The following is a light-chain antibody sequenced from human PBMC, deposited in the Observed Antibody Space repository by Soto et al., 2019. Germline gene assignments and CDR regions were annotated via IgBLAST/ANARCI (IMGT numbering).Light chain of an antibody. Sequence: AIQMTQSPSSLSASVGDRVTITCRASRYIRTDVSWYQQRPGQAPKVLIYDASSLESGVPSRFSGSGSGTEFTLTISSLQPDDFATYYCQQYNSYSQTFGQGTKVDIK. J-gene: IGKJ1*01. CDR3: QQYNSYSQT. CDR1: RYIRTD. V-gene: IGKV1-13*02. CDR2: DAS.